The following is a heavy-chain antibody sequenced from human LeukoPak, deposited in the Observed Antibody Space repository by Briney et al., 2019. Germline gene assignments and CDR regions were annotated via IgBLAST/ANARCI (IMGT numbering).Heavy chain of an antibody. CDR1: GFTFSSYA. D-gene: IGHD2-21*02. J-gene: IGHJ4*02. Sequence: AGGSLRLSCAASGFTFSSYAMSWVRQAPGKGLEWVSAISGSGGSTYYADSVKGRFTISRDNSKNTLYLQMNSLRAEDTAVYYCAKVLHVVTTPYYFDYWGQGTLVTVSS. V-gene: IGHV3-23*01. CDR2: ISGSGGST. CDR3: AKVLHVVTTPYYFDY.